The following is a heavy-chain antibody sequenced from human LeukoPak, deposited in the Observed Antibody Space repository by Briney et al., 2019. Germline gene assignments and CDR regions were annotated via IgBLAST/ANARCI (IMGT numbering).Heavy chain of an antibody. CDR3: ARDPGEPGYTYGYNDY. CDR2: IKQDGSEK. Sequence: PGGSLRLSCAASGFTFSSYWMSWVRQAPGKGPEWVANIKQDGSEKYCVDSVKGRFTISRDNAKNSLYLQMNSLRAEDTAVYYCARDPGEPGYTYGYNDYWGQGTLVTVSS. D-gene: IGHD5-18*01. V-gene: IGHV3-7*01. CDR1: GFTFSSYW. J-gene: IGHJ4*02.